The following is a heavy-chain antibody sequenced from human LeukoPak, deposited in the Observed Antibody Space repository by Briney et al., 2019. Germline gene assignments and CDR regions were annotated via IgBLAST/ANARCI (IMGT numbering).Heavy chain of an antibody. J-gene: IGHJ6*03. Sequence: GGSLRLSCAASGFTFSSYAMHWVRQAPGKGLEYVSAISSNGGSTHYANSVKGRFTISRDNSKNTLYLQMGSLRAEDMAVYYCAFGYCSSTSCSRDYYYYMDVWGKGTTVTVSS. CDR3: AFGYCSSTSCSRDYYYYMDV. CDR2: ISSNGGST. D-gene: IGHD2-2*03. CDR1: GFTFSSYA. V-gene: IGHV3-64*01.